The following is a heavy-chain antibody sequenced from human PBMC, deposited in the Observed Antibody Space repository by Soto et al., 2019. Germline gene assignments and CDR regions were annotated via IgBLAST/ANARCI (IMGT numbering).Heavy chain of an antibody. D-gene: IGHD3-22*01. CDR3: PREGDSSGYTVYFGS. Sequence: RGSLLLSCASSGFSFSKFAMHWVRQAPGKGLDCVAVIWFDGSKRDYADSVKGRFTVSRDNSENTLSLQMNNLRAEDTGVYYCPREGDSSGYTVYFGSWGQGTVVTGSS. CDR1: GFSFSKFA. J-gene: IGHJ4*02. V-gene: IGHV3-33*01. CDR2: IWFDGSKR.